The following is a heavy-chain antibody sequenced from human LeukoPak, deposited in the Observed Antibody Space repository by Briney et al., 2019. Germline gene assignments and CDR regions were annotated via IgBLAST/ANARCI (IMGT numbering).Heavy chain of an antibody. CDR1: GYTFTGYY. CDR3: ARDLYQWLPSTRPRDYYYYIDV. J-gene: IGHJ6*03. CDR2: INPNSGGT. D-gene: IGHD6-19*01. V-gene: IGHV1-2*02. Sequence: GASVKVSCKASGYTFTGYYIHWVRQAPGQGLEYMGWINPNSGGTNYAQKFQGRVTMTRDTSISTAYMELSRLRSDDTAVYYCARDLYQWLPSTRPRDYYYYIDVWGEGTTVTVSS.